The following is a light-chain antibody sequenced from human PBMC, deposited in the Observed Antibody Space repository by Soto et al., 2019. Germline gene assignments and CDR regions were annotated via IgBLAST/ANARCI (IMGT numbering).Light chain of an antibody. V-gene: IGLV1-40*01. CDR3: QSYDSSVTLRV. CDR2: GNN. CDR1: SSNIGAGYD. J-gene: IGLJ1*01. Sequence: QAVVTQPPSVSGAPGQRVTISCTGSSSNIGAGYDVHWYQQLPGTAPKLLIYGNNNRPSGVPDRFSGSKSGTSASLAITGLQADDEADYYCQSYDSSVTLRVFGTGTKLNVL.